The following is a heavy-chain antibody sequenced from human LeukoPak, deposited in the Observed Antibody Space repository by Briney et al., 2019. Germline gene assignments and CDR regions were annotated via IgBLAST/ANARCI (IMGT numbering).Heavy chain of an antibody. D-gene: IGHD6-13*01. CDR2: ISSSSSYI. Sequence: GGSLRLSCAASGFTLSSYSMNWVRQAPGKGLEWVSSISSSSSYIYYADSVKGRFTISRDNAKNSLYLQMNSLRAEDTAVYYCARGDSSSWYPGFDPWGQGTLVTVSS. V-gene: IGHV3-21*01. CDR1: GFTLSSYS. CDR3: ARGDSSSWYPGFDP. J-gene: IGHJ5*02.